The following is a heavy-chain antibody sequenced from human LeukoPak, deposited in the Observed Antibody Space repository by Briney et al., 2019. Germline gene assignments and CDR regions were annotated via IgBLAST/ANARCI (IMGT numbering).Heavy chain of an antibody. J-gene: IGHJ4*02. CDR3: ARDGDSGYVFY. Sequence: ASVKVSCKASGYTFTDYYINWVRQAPGQGLEWMGWINPNSGDTNYAQKFQGRVTMTRDTSISTAYMELSRLRSDDTAVYYCARDGDSGYVFYWGQGTLVTVSS. V-gene: IGHV1-2*02. D-gene: IGHD5-12*01. CDR2: INPNSGDT. CDR1: GYTFTDYY.